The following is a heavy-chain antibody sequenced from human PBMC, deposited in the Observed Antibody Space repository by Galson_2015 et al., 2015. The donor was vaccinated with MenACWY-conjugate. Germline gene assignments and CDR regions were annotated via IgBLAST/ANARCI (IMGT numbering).Heavy chain of an antibody. D-gene: IGHD1-1*01. CDR1: GFTFSNYA. Sequence: SLRLSCAASGFTFSNYAMSWVRQAPGKGLEWVSGISGRTGSTYYADSVKGRLTISRDNPKNTLYLQMNSLRVEDTAVYYCARGPPRYVQYWGQGTLVIVSS. V-gene: IGHV3-23*01. CDR3: ARGPPRYVQY. CDR2: ISGRTGST. J-gene: IGHJ4*02.